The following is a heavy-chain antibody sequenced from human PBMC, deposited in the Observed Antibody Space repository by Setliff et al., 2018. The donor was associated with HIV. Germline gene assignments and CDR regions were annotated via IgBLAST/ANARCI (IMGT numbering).Heavy chain of an antibody. Sequence: GGSLRLSCAASGFTFRSFGMHWVRQVLGKGLEWVAVIWYDGINKNYADSVRGRFTISRDNSRDTLYLEMSSLRVEDTALYYCAKADDGAAAGPAPWGQGTQVTVSS. CDR3: AKADDGAAAGPAP. CDR1: GFTFRSFG. V-gene: IGHV3-33*06. CDR2: IWYDGINK. D-gene: IGHD6-13*01. J-gene: IGHJ5*02.